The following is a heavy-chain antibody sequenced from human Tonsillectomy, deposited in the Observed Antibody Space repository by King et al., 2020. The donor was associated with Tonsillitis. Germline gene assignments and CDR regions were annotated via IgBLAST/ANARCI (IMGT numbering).Heavy chain of an antibody. Sequence: VQLVESGGGLVQPGGSLRLSCAASGFTFSSYAMSWVRQAPGKGLEWVAAISGSGGSTYYADSVKGRFTISRDNSKNTLYLQMNSLRVEDTAVYYCAKCFIRGYGGYDPFDYWGQGTLVTVSS. D-gene: IGHD5-12*01. J-gene: IGHJ4*02. CDR3: AKCFIRGYGGYDPFDY. CDR1: GFTFSSYA. CDR2: ISGSGGST. V-gene: IGHV3-23*04.